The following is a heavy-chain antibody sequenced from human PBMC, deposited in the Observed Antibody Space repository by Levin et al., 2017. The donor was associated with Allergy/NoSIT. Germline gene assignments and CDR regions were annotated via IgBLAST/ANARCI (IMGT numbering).Heavy chain of an antibody. V-gene: IGHV3-74*01. CDR1: GFTFSNYY. CDR2: VISDGSIT. Sequence: LSLTCAASGFTFSNYYMHWVRQAPGKGLVWVSRVISDGSITDYADSVKGRFTISRDNARNTLYLQMNSLRAEDTAVYHCARGGCSSTSCLDNWGQGILVTVSS. D-gene: IGHD2-2*01. J-gene: IGHJ4*02. CDR3: ARGGCSSTSCLDN.